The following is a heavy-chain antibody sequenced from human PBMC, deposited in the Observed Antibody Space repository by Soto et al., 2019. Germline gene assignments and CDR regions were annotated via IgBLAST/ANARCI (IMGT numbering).Heavy chain of an antibody. D-gene: IGHD3-10*01. J-gene: IGHJ4*02. V-gene: IGHV3-30*18. Sequence: QVQLVESGGGVVQPGRSLRLSCAASGFTFSSYGMYWVHQAPGKGLEWVARISYDGSDQFYGDSVKGRFTISRDNSKNILYVQMNSLRSEDTAVYYCAKDTGADYWGQGTVVTVSA. CDR1: GFTFSSYG. CDR3: AKDTGADY. CDR2: ISYDGSDQ.